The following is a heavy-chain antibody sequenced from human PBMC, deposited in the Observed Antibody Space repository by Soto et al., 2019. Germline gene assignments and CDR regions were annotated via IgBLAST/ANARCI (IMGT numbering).Heavy chain of an antibody. Sequence: SVKVSCKASGGTFSSYAISWVRQAPGQGLEWMGGIIPIFGTANYAQKFQGRVTITADKSTSTAYMELSSLRSEDTAVYYCASGKQLRAHYYYYGMDVWGQGTTVTVSS. CDR2: IIPIFGTA. J-gene: IGHJ6*02. CDR1: GGTFSSYA. CDR3: ASGKQLRAHYYYYGMDV. D-gene: IGHD1-1*01. V-gene: IGHV1-69*06.